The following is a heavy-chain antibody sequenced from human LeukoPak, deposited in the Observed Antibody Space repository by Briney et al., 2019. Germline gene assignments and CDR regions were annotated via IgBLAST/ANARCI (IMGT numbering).Heavy chain of an antibody. CDR2: IFYSGTT. CDR1: GGSISSSTYY. D-gene: IGHD5-24*01. Sequence: SETLSLTCTVSGGSISSSTYYWGWIRQPPGKGLEWIGSIFYSGTTYYNPSLKSRVTISVDTSRNQFSLKLSSVTAADTAVYFCARDRDGYNIVYIDYWGQGTLVTVSS. J-gene: IGHJ4*02. V-gene: IGHV4-39*02. CDR3: ARDRDGYNIVYIDY.